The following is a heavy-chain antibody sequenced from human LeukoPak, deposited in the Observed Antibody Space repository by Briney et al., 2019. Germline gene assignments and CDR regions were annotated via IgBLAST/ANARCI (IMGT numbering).Heavy chain of an antibody. D-gene: IGHD3-22*01. V-gene: IGHV1-69*06. CDR3: ARTNYYDSSGYQGAGTYYYGMDV. Sequence: SVKVSCKASGGTFSSYGISWVRQAPGQGLEWMGRIIPIFGTANYAQRFQGRVTVTADKFTSTAYMEVSSLRSEDTAVYYCARTNYYDSSGYQGAGTYYYGMDVWGQGTTVTVSS. CDR1: GGTFSSYG. J-gene: IGHJ6*02. CDR2: IIPIFGTA.